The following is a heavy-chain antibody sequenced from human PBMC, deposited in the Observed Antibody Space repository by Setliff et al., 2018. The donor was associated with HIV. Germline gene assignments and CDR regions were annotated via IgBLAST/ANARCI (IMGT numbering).Heavy chain of an antibody. V-gene: IGHV4-34*01. CDR3: ARGFGAPYLFSGYMYV. CDR2: INPSGST. Sequence: SDTLSLTCAVYGESFSGFYWNWIRQPPGKGLEWIGEINPSGSTNYNPSLKSRVTISVDKAKNQFSLKLTSVTAADTAVYFCARGFGAPYLFSGYMYVWGKGTTVTVSS. D-gene: IGHD1-26*01. J-gene: IGHJ6*03. CDR1: GESFSGFY.